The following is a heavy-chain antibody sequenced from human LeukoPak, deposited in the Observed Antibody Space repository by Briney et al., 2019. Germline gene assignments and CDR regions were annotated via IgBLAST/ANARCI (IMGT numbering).Heavy chain of an antibody. V-gene: IGHV4-59*08. CDR2: IYYSGST. D-gene: IGHD6-13*01. CDR3: ARVSGYSSSDDY. J-gene: IGHJ4*02. Sequence: SETLSLTCTVSGGSISSYYWSWIRLPPGKGLEWIGYIYYSGSTNYNPSLKSRVTISVDTSKNQFSLKLSSVTAADTAVYYCARVSGYSSSDDYWGQGTLVTVSS. CDR1: GGSISSYY.